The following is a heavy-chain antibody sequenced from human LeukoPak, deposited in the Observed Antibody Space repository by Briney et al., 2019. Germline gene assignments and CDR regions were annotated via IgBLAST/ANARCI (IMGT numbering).Heavy chain of an antibody. Sequence: ASETLSLTCAVYGGSFSGYYWSWIRQPPGKGLEWIGEINHSGSTNYNPSLKSRVTISVDTPKNQFSLKLSSVTAADTAVYYCARGSIFDWFRRGPYYYYGMDVWGKGTTVTVSS. CDR3: ARGSIFDWFRRGPYYYYGMDV. CDR2: INHSGST. CDR1: GGSFSGYY. J-gene: IGHJ6*04. D-gene: IGHD3-9*01. V-gene: IGHV4-34*01.